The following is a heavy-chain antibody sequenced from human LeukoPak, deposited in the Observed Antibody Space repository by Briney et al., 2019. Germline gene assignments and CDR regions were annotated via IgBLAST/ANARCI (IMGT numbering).Heavy chain of an antibody. CDR2: ISGSGGST. CDR3: AKDKRVTMVRGAPPNWFDP. D-gene: IGHD3-10*01. CDR1: GFTFSSYA. Sequence: PGGSLRLSCAASGFTFSSYAMSWVRQAPGKGLEWVSAISGSGGSTYYADSVKGRFTISRDNSKNTLYLQMNSLRAEDTAVYYCAKDKRVTMVRGAPPNWFDPWGQGTLVTVSS. V-gene: IGHV3-23*01. J-gene: IGHJ5*02.